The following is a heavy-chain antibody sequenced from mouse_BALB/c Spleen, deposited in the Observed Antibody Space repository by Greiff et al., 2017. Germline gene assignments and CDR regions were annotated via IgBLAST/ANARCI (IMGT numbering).Heavy chain of an antibody. CDR2: IDPENGNT. J-gene: IGHJ3*01. D-gene: IGHD2-10*02. CDR1: GFNIKDYY. V-gene: IGHV14-1*02. Sequence: VQLQQSGAELVRPGALVKLSCKASGFNIKDYYMHWVKQRPEQGLEWIGWIDPENGNTIYDPKFQGKASITADTSSNTAYLQLSSLTSEDTAVYYCASAVYGNYEFAYWGQGTLVTVAA. CDR3: ASAVYGNYEFAY.